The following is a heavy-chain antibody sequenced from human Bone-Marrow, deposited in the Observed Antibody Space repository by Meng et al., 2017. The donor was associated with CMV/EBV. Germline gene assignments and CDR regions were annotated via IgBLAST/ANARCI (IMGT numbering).Heavy chain of an antibody. Sequence: LSCTVSGGPISSGDYYWSWIRQPPGKGLEWIGYIYYSGSTYYNPSLKSRVTISVDTSKNQFSLKLSSVTAADTAVYYCARAVVVVPAAIRDYYYYGMDVWGQGTTVTVSS. CDR2: IYYSGST. V-gene: IGHV4-30-4*08. CDR1: GGPISSGDYY. D-gene: IGHD2-2*02. CDR3: ARAVVVVPAAIRDYYYYGMDV. J-gene: IGHJ6*02.